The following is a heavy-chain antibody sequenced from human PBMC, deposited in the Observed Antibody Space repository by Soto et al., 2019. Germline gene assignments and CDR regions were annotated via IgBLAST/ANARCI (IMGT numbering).Heavy chain of an antibody. CDR3: ARDVSGYSYGYDY. J-gene: IGHJ4*02. CDR1: GGTFSSYT. D-gene: IGHD5-18*01. V-gene: IGHV1-69*08. Sequence: QVQLVQSGAEVTKPGSSVKVSCKASGGTFSSYTISWVRQAPGQGLEWMGRIIPILGIANYAQKFQGRVTITADKSTSTAYMELSSLRSEDTAVYYCARDVSGYSYGYDYWGQGTLVTVSS. CDR2: IIPILGIA.